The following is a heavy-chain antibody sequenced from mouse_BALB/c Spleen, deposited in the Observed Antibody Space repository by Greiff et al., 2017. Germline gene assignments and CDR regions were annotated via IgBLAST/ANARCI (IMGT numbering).Heavy chain of an antibody. D-gene: IGHD4-1*01. J-gene: IGHJ1*01. CDR2: ISSGGGST. V-gene: IGHV5-12-1*01. CDR3: AGGTGTSYWYFDV. CDR1: GFAFSSYD. Sequence: EVQLVESGGGLVKPGGSLKLSCAASGFAFSSYDMSWVRQTPEKRLEWVAYISSGGGSTYYPDTVKGRFTISRDNAKNTLYLQMSSLKSEDTAMYYCAGGTGTSYWYFDVWGAGTTVTVSS.